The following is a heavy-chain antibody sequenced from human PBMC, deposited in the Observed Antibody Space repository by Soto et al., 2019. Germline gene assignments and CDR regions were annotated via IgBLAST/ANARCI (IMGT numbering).Heavy chain of an antibody. V-gene: IGHV3-23*01. CDR1: GFTFSNYA. CDR3: AKDWSSGNVYYFDY. CDR2: FTGSGDTT. J-gene: IGHJ4*02. D-gene: IGHD2-15*01. Sequence: GGSLRLSCAASGFTFSNYAMSWVRQAPGKGLEWVSTFTGSGDTTYYADSVKGRFTISRDNSKNTLYLQRNSLRAEDTAVYYCAKDWSSGNVYYFDYWGQGTLVTVSS.